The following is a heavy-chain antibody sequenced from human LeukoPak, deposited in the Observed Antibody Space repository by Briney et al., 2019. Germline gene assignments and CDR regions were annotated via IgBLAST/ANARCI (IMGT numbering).Heavy chain of an antibody. CDR3: ARLKDYDFWSGYSPYFDY. CDR1: GGSFSGYY. CDR2: INHSGST. Sequence: PSETLSLTCAVYGGSFSGYYWSWIRQPPGKGLEWIGEINHSGSTNYNPSLKSRVTISVDTSKNQFSLKLSSVTAADTAVYYCARLKDYDFWSGYSPYFDYWGQGTLVTVSS. J-gene: IGHJ4*02. V-gene: IGHV4-34*01. D-gene: IGHD3-3*01.